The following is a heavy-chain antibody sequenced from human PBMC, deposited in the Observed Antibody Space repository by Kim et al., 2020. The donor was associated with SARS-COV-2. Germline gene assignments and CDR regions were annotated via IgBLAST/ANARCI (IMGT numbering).Heavy chain of an antibody. CDR3: AGQSPRGGY. D-gene: IGHD3-16*01. Sequence: SETLSLTCTVSGDSISSFYWNWIRQPPGKGLEWIAFIYNGGTTYYNTSLGSRVSISVDTSKNQFSLQLNSVTAADTAVYYCAGQSPRGGYWGQGTLVTV. J-gene: IGHJ4*02. V-gene: IGHV4-59*01. CDR1: GDSISSFY. CDR2: IYNGGTT.